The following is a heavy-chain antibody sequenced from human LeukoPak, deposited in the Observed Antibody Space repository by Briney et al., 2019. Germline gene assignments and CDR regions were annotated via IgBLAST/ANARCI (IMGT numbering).Heavy chain of an antibody. D-gene: IGHD1-26*01. CDR2: INPSGGST. Sequence: ASVKVSCKASGYTFTSYYMHWVRQAPGQGLEWMGIINPSGGSTSYAQKFQGRVTMTRDTSTSTVYMELSSLRSEDTAVYYCARDSSGSKEAGYYMDVWGKGTTVTVSS. J-gene: IGHJ6*03. CDR3: ARDSSGSKEAGYYMDV. V-gene: IGHV1-46*01. CDR1: GYTFTSYY.